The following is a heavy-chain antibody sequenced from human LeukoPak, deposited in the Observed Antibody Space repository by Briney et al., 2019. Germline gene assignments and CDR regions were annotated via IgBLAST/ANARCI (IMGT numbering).Heavy chain of an antibody. CDR3: AKMIVGAPGRGYFDY. Sequence: ASVKVSCKASGYTCTSYAMHWVRQAPGQRLEWLGWINAGNGNTKYSQKFQGRVTITRDTSASTAYMELSSLRSEDTAVYYCAKMIVGAPGRGYFDYWGQGTLVTVSS. J-gene: IGHJ4*02. CDR2: INAGNGNT. D-gene: IGHD1-26*01. V-gene: IGHV1-3*01. CDR1: GYTCTSYA.